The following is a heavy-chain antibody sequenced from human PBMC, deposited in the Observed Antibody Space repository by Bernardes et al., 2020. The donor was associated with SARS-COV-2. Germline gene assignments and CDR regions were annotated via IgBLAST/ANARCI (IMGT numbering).Heavy chain of an antibody. CDR1: GFTFSSYN. J-gene: IGHJ3*02. CDR3: ARDKGYYDSSGYYIDAFDI. V-gene: IGHV3-21*01. Sequence: GGSLRLSCAASGFTFSSYNMDWVRQAPGQGLAWVSSISSSSSYIYYTDSVKGRFTISRDNAKNSLYLQMNSLRVEDTAVYYCARDKGYYDSSGYYIDAFDIWGKGTMVTVSS. CDR2: ISSSSSYI. D-gene: IGHD3-22*01.